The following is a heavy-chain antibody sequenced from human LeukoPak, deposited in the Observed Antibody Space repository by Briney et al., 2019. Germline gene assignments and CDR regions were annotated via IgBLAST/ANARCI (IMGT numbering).Heavy chain of an antibody. CDR1: GYTLTSYG. Sequence: ASVKVSCKASGYTLTSYGISWVRQAPGQGLEWMGWISAYNGNTNYAQKLQGRVTMTTDTSTSTAYMELRSLRSDDTAVYYCARDRKPEYYFDYWGQGTLVTVSS. CDR3: ARDRKPEYYFDY. V-gene: IGHV1-18*01. J-gene: IGHJ4*02. CDR2: ISAYNGNT.